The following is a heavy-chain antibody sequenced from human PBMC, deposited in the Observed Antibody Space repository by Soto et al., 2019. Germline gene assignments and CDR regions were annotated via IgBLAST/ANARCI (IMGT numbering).Heavy chain of an antibody. J-gene: IGHJ6*02. D-gene: IGHD3-10*01. V-gene: IGHV1-18*04. CDR1: GYTFTSYG. CDR3: ARAAKYYYGSGIPYYYGMDV. CDR2: ISGYNGNT. Sequence: QVQLVQSGAEVKKPGASVKVSCKASGYTFTSYGVSWVRQAPGQGLEWMGWISGYNGNTNYAQKLQGRVTMTTDTSTSIAYMELRSLRSDDTAVYYCARAAKYYYGSGIPYYYGMDVWGQGITVTVSS.